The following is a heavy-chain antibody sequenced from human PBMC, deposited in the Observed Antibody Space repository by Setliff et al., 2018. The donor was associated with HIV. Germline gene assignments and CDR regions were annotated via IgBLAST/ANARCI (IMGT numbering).Heavy chain of an antibody. CDR2: INGDSTFI. CDR1: GFTFSTYG. J-gene: IGHJ5*02. D-gene: IGHD5-12*01. Sequence: AGGSLRLSCAASGFTFSTYGMNWVRQAPGKGLEWVSSINGDSTFIYYADSVKGRFTISRDNAKNSLYLQMNSLRAEDTAVYYCARGVATNLDPWGQGSLVTVSS. V-gene: IGHV3-21*01. CDR3: ARGVATNLDP.